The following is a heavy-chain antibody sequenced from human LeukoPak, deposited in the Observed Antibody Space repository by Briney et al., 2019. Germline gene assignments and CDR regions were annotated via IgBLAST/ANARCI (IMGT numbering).Heavy chain of an antibody. CDR2: INPNSGGT. J-gene: IGHJ4*02. V-gene: IGHV1-2*06. Sequence: GASVKVSCKASGYTFTGYYMHWVRQAPGQGLEWMGRINPNSGGTNYAQKLQGRVTMTTDTSTSTAYMELRSLRSDDTAVYYCARDGLLWFGERGDYWGQGTLVTVSS. D-gene: IGHD3-10*01. CDR1: GYTFTGYY. CDR3: ARDGLLWFGERGDY.